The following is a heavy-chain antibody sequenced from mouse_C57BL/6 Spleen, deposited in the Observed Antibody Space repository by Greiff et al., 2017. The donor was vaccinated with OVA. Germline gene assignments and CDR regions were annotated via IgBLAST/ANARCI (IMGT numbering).Heavy chain of an antibody. CDR1: GYTFTSYW. J-gene: IGHJ2*01. Sequence: QVQLQQPGAELVKPGASVKLSCKASGYTFTSYWMQWVKQRPGQGLEWIGEIDPSDSYTNYNQKFKGKATLTVDTSSSTAYMQLSSLTSEDSAVYYCARGRGGTSGDYWGQGTTLTVSS. D-gene: IGHD4-1*01. V-gene: IGHV1-50*01. CDR2: IDPSDSYT. CDR3: ARGRGGTSGDY.